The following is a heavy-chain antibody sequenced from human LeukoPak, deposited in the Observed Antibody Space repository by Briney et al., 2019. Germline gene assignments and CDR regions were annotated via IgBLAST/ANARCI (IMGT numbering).Heavy chain of an antibody. V-gene: IGHV3-23*01. J-gene: IGHJ4*02. CDR2: ISGSGGTT. CDR1: GFTFSSYA. D-gene: IGHD2-15*01. CDR3: AKPGRECGGSCYYYFDY. Sequence: GGSLRLSCAASGFTFSSYAMTWVRQAPGKGLEWVSAISGSGGTTYYADSVKGRFTISRDNSKNTLYLQMNSLRAEDTAVYYCAKPGRECGGSCYYYFDYWGQGTLVTVSS.